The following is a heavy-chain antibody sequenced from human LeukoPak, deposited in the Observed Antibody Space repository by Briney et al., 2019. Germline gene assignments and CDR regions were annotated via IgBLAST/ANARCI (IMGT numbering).Heavy chain of an antibody. Sequence: TGVSLTLSCAASGFTFSSYNMNWVRQAPGKGLEWVSSISSGSDYIYYADSVKGRFTISRDNAKNSLYLQMNSLRAEDTAVYYCAKAGELGFWVHFDYWGQGTLVTVSS. D-gene: IGHD1-7*01. CDR3: AKAGELGFWVHFDY. V-gene: IGHV3-21*04. CDR2: ISSGSDYI. CDR1: GFTFSSYN. J-gene: IGHJ4*02.